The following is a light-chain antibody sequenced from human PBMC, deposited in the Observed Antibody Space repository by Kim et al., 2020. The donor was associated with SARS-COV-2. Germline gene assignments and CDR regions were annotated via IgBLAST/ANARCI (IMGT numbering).Light chain of an antibody. V-gene: IGKV3-15*01. Sequence: SVSPGARAPLACRASQSVSSNLAWYQQKPGQAPRLHIYGASTRATGIPARFSGSGSGTEFTLTISSLQSEDFAVYYCQQYNNWPYTFGQGTKLEI. J-gene: IGKJ2*01. CDR2: GAS. CDR1: QSVSSN. CDR3: QQYNNWPYT.